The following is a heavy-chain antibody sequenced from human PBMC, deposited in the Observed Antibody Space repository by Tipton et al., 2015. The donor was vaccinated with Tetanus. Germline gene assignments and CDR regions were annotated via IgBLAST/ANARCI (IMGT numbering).Heavy chain of an antibody. CDR1: GYTFTNYA. Sequence: QLVQSGAEVKKSGASMKVSCRASGYTFTNYAIHWVRQAPGQRPEWMGWIDAANGNTKYSQNFQGRVTITRDTSASTAYMELSSLRSEDTSLYYCARAGPPDSSSWQEFDYWGQGTLITVSS. V-gene: IGHV1-3*01. J-gene: IGHJ4*02. CDR3: ARAGPPDSSSWQEFDY. D-gene: IGHD6-13*01. CDR2: IDAANGNT.